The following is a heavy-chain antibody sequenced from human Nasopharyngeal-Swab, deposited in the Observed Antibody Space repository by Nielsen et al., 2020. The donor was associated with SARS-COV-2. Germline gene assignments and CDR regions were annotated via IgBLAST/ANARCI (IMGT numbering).Heavy chain of an antibody. CDR2: TYYSGST. D-gene: IGHD5-12*01. CDR1: GGSISSSSYY. J-gene: IGHJ5*02. Sequence: SETLSLTCTVSGGSISSSSYYWGWIRQPPGKGLEWIGSTYYSGSTYYNPSLKSRVTISVDTSKNQFSLKLSSVTAADTAVYYCARQIWLRFSWFDPWGQGTLVTVSS. V-gene: IGHV4-39*01. CDR3: ARQIWLRFSWFDP.